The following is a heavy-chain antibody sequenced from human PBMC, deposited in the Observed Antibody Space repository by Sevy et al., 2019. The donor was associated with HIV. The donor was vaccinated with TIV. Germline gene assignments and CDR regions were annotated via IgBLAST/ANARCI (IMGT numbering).Heavy chain of an antibody. CDR3: TRDPYSYGPFDY. CDR1: GFTFGDYA. CDR2: IRSKAYGGTT. V-gene: IGHV3-49*03. Sequence: GGSLRLSCTASGFTFGDYAMCWFRQAPGKGLEWVGFIRSKAYGGTTEYAASVKGRFTISRDDSKSIAYLQMNSLKTEDTAVYYCTRDPYSYGPFDYWGQGTLVTVSS. D-gene: IGHD5-18*01. J-gene: IGHJ4*02.